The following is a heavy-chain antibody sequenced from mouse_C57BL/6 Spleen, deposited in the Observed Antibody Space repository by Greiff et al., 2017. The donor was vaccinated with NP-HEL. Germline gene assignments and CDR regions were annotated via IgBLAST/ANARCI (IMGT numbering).Heavy chain of an antibody. CDR2: IRSKSNNYAT. V-gene: IGHV10-1*01. CDR1: GFSFNTYA. CDR3: VRLDGDYAMDY. J-gene: IGHJ4*01. Sequence: EVKLVESGGGLVQPKGSLKLSCAASGFSFNTYAMNWVRQAPGKGLEWVARIRSKSNNYATYYADSVKDRFTISRDDSESMLYLQMNNLKTEDTAMYYCVRLDGDYAMDYWGQGTSVTVSS.